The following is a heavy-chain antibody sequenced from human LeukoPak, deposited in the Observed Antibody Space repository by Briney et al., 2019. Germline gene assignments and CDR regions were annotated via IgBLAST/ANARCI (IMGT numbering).Heavy chain of an antibody. CDR1: GYTFTGYY. J-gene: IGHJ5*02. V-gene: IGHV1-2*02. CDR2: INPNSGGT. D-gene: IGHD3-3*01. Sequence: GASVKVSCKASGYTFTGYYMHWVRQAPGQGLEWMGWINPNSGGTNYAQKFQGRVTTTRDTSISTAYMELSRLRSDDTAVYYCASSTYYDFWSGYLPPHWFDPWGQGTLVTVSS. CDR3: ASSTYYDFWSGYLPPHWFDP.